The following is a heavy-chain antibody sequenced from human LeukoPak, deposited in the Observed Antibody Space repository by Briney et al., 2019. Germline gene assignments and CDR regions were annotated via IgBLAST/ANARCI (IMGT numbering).Heavy chain of an antibody. D-gene: IGHD3-22*01. J-gene: IGHJ1*01. Sequence: HGGSLRLSCAASGFTFSSYAMSWVRQAPGKGLEWVSAISGSGGRTYYADSVKGRFTISRDNSKNTLYLQMNSLRAEDTAVYYCAREMLSSGHEYFQHWGQGTLVTVSS. V-gene: IGHV3-23*01. CDR1: GFTFSSYA. CDR3: AREMLSSGHEYFQH. CDR2: ISGSGGRT.